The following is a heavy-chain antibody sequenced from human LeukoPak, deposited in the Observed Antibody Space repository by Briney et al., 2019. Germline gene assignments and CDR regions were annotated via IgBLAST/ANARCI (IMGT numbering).Heavy chain of an antibody. V-gene: IGHV3-30-3*01. CDR3: AREIPNAFDI. J-gene: IGHJ3*02. CDR2: ASHIGNNK. CDR1: GFIFSNYP. Sequence: GRSLRLSCAASGFIFSNYPMHWVRQAPGKGLEWVAVASHIGNNKYYPNAVRGRSTISRDNSKDTLFLQMDSLRTEDTAVYYCAREIPNAFDIWGQGTMVTVSS.